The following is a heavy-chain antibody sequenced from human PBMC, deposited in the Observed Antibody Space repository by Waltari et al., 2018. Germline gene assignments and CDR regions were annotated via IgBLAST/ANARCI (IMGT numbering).Heavy chain of an antibody. J-gene: IGHJ4*02. CDR3: ARAGSTLSWGVAE. CDR1: GHTFTDFY. Sequence: QVQLVQSGAEVKKPGASVKVSCKASGHTFTDFYMNSVRQAPGQRLEWMGIVNPNGGSTTYAQKLQDGVTMTRDTSTSTVYMELSSLRSEDTAVYYCARAGSTLSWGVAEWGQGTLVTVSS. D-gene: IGHD2-2*01. CDR2: VNPNGGST. V-gene: IGHV1-46*04.